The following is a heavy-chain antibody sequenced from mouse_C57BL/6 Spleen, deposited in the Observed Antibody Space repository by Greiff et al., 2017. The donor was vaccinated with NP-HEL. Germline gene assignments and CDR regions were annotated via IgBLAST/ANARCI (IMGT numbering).Heavy chain of an antibody. D-gene: IGHD2-5*01. CDR1: GFTFSSYA. CDR3: TRDGSNYDYAMDY. J-gene: IGHJ4*01. V-gene: IGHV5-9-1*02. Sequence: VESGDGLVKPGGSLKLSCAASGFTFSSYAMSWVRQTPEKRLEWVAYISSGGDYIYYADTVTGRFTISRDNSRNTLYLQMSSLKSEDTAMYYCTRDGSNYDYAMDYWGQGTSVTVSS. CDR2: ISSGGDYI.